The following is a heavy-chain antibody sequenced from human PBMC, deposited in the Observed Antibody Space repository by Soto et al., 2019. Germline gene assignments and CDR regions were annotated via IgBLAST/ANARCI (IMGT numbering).Heavy chain of an antibody. CDR2: IYYSGST. D-gene: IGHD3-22*01. V-gene: IGHV4-59*01. CDR1: GGSISSYY. Sequence: QVQLQESGPGLVKPSETLSLTCTVSGGSISSYYWSWIRQPPGKGLEWIGYIYYSGSTNYNPSLESRVTISVDTSKNQFSLKLSSVTAADTAVYYCAREGSSGYHENWFDPWGQGTLVTVSS. J-gene: IGHJ5*02. CDR3: AREGSSGYHENWFDP.